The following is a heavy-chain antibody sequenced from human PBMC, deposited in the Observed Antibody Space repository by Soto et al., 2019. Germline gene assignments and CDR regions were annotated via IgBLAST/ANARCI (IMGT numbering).Heavy chain of an antibody. V-gene: IGHV3-23*01. CDR2: ISGSGGGT. CDR3: AKVLELHRLNWFDP. Sequence: PGGSLRLSCAASGFTFSSYAMSWVRQAPGKGLEWVSAISGSGGGTYYADSVKGRFTISRDNSKNTLYLQMNSLRAEDTAVYYCAKVLELHRLNWFDPWGQAILVTVS. CDR1: GFTFSSYA. J-gene: IGHJ5*02. D-gene: IGHD1-7*01.